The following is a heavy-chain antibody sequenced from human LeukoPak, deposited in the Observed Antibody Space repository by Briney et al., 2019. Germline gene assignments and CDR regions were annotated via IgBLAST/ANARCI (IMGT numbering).Heavy chain of an antibody. J-gene: IGHJ5*02. V-gene: IGHV4-39*01. Sequence: SETLSLTCTVSGGSIGSSSYYWGWIRQPPGKGLEWIGSIYYSGSTYYNPSLKSRVTISVDTSKNQFSLKLSSVTAADTAVYYCARLGSSWYQNWFDPWGQGTLVTVSS. D-gene: IGHD6-13*01. CDR3: ARLGSSWYQNWFDP. CDR2: IYYSGST. CDR1: GGSIGSSSYY.